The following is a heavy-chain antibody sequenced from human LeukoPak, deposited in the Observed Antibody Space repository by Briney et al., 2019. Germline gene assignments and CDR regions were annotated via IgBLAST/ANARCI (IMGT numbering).Heavy chain of an antibody. CDR2: ISSSGRTI. J-gene: IGHJ4*02. CDR3: ARGTWIQLWLIDY. D-gene: IGHD5-18*01. V-gene: IGHV3-11*04. CDR1: GFTFRDYY. Sequence: PGGSLRLSCAVSGFTFRDYYMGWIRQAPGKGLEWISYISSSGRTIYYVDSVKGRFTISRDNAKNSLYLQMNSLRAEDTAVYYCARGTWIQLWLIDYWGQGTLVTVSS.